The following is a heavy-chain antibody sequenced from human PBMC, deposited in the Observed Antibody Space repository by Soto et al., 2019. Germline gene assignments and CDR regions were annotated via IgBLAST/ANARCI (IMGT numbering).Heavy chain of an antibody. Sequence: SVKVSCKASGGTFSSYAISWVRQAPGQGLEWMGGIIPIFGTANYAQKFQGRVTITADKSTSTAYMELSSLRSEDTAVYYCARDPRPVDIVVVPAAPDGMDVWGQGTTVTVSS. CDR2: IIPIFGTA. V-gene: IGHV1-69*06. CDR1: GGTFSSYA. D-gene: IGHD2-2*01. CDR3: ARDPRPVDIVVVPAAPDGMDV. J-gene: IGHJ6*02.